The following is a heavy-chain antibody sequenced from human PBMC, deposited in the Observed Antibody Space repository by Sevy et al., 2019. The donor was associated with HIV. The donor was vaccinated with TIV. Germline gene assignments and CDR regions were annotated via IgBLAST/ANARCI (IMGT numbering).Heavy chain of an antibody. CDR2: ISSNGGST. D-gene: IGHD3-3*01. Sequence: GESLKISCSASGFTFSSYAMHWVRQAPGKGLEYVSAISSNGGSTYYADSVKGRFTISRDNSKNTLYLQMSSLRAEDTAVYYCVKAWSGPHLGMVVWGQGTTVTVSS. CDR3: VKAWSGPHLGMVV. CDR1: GFTFSSYA. V-gene: IGHV3-64D*06. J-gene: IGHJ6*02.